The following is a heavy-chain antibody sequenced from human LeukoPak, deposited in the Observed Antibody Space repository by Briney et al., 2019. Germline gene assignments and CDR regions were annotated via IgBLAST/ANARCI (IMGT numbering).Heavy chain of an antibody. CDR3: ARQVGRAASLPNYYYGMDV. D-gene: IGHD2-15*01. V-gene: IGHV5-51*01. J-gene: IGHJ6*02. Sequence: GESLKISCKGSGYSFTSYWIGWVRQMPGKGLEWMGIIYPGDSDTRYSPSFQGQVTISADKSISTAYLQWSSLKASDTAMYYCARQVGRAASLPNYYYGMDVWGQGTTVTVSS. CDR1: GYSFTSYW. CDR2: IYPGDSDT.